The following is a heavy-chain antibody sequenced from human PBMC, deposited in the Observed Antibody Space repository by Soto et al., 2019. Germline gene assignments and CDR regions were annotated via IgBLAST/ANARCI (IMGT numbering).Heavy chain of an antibody. CDR3: ARDRYVLRYFDRLSNGAFDI. J-gene: IGHJ3*02. Sequence: GGSLRLSCAASGFSFAGYAVTWVRQAPGRGLEWVAAISGGGGSTYFAASVKGRFTISRDNAKNSLYLQMNSLRDEDTAVYYCARDRYVLRYFDRLSNGAFDIWGQGTMVTVS. CDR1: GFSFAGYA. CDR2: ISGGGGST. V-gene: IGHV3-23*01. D-gene: IGHD3-9*01.